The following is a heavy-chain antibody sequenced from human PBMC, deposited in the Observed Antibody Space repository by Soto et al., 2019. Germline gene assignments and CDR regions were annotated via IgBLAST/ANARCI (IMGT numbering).Heavy chain of an antibody. Sequence: GGSLRFSGAASGYIFSSNGMSWVRQAPGKGREWVSGVGSSGGNTYYADSAKGRFTISRDDSKNMLYMQMNSLRAEDTAVYSCARGAAAAGTGWFDAWGQGTLVTVSS. CDR1: GYIFSSNG. D-gene: IGHD6-13*01. J-gene: IGHJ5*02. V-gene: IGHV3-23*01. CDR2: VGSSGGNT. CDR3: ARGAAAAGTGWFDA.